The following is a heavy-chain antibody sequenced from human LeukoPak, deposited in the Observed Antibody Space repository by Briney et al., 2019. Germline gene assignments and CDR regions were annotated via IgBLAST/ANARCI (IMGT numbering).Heavy chain of an antibody. V-gene: IGHV1-18*01. CDR1: GYTFTSYG. CDR3: AGRNSYGDYGTFDS. CDR2: ISAYNGNT. Sequence: ASVKVSCKASGYTFTSYGISWVRQAPGQGLEWLGWISAYNGNTNYAQKLQGRVTMTTDTSTSTAYMELRSLRSDDTAVYYCAGRNSYGDYGTFDSWGQGTMVTVSS. D-gene: IGHD4-17*01. J-gene: IGHJ3*02.